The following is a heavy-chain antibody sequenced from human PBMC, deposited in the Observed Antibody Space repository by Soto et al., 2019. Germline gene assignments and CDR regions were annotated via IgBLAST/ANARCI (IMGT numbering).Heavy chain of an antibody. CDR1: GDTFGRFT. CDR2: IKPISDIT. CDR3: ARDPSTINKLIGAWFDP. J-gene: IGHJ5*02. D-gene: IGHD4-4*01. Sequence: GASVKVSCKASGDTFGRFTINWVRQAPGQGLEWMGGIKPISDITNYAQRFQGRVTFTADASTSTVYLELSSLRSEDTVMYYCARDPSTINKLIGAWFDPWGQGTLVTVSS. V-gene: IGHV1-69*13.